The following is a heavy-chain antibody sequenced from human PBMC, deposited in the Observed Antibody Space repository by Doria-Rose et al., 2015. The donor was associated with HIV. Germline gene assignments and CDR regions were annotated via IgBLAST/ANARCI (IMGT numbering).Heavy chain of an antibody. V-gene: IGHV2-26*01. CDR2: MFSDDER. CDR1: GVSLSSPGMG. J-gene: IGHJ4*02. Sequence: ESGPVLVKPTETLTLTCTVSGVSLSSPGMGVSWIRQPPGKALEWLANMFSDDERSYKTSLKSRLTISRGTSNSQVVLTMTDMDPVDTATYYCARIKSSRWYHKYYFDFWGQGTLVIVSA. D-gene: IGHD6-13*01. CDR3: ARIKSSRWYHKYYFDF.